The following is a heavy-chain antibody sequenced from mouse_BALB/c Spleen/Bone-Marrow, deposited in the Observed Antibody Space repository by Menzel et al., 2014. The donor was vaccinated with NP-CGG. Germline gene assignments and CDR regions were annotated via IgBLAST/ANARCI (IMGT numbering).Heavy chain of an antibody. J-gene: IGHJ2*01. V-gene: IGHV3-2*02. Sequence: VQLQQSGPGLVRPSQSLSLTRTVTGYSITSAFAWNWIRQFPGINLEWMGYISSSGITSYNPSLKSRISITRDASKNQFFLQLNSVTTEDTATYYCARSGNFFDYWGQGTTLTVSS. CDR1: GYSITSAFA. CDR3: ARSGNFFDY. D-gene: IGHD3-1*01. CDR2: ISSSGIT.